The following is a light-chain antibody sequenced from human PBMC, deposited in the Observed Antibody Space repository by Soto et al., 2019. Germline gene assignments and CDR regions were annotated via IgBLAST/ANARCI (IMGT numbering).Light chain of an antibody. J-gene: IGKJ5*01. Sequence: DIPITQSPSSVSASVGDRGTVTCQASQGISSWLAWYQKKPGKAPKLLIYAASSLQSGVPSRFSGSGSGTDFTLTISSLQPEDCAIYYCQQANSFPITFGQGTRLEIK. CDR3: QQANSFPIT. V-gene: IGKV1-12*01. CDR2: AAS. CDR1: QGISSW.